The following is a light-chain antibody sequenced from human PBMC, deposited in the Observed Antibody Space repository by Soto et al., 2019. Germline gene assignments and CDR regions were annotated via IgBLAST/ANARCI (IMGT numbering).Light chain of an antibody. J-gene: IGKJ1*01. CDR3: QQYRSSPLT. CDR1: QSVTSTY. V-gene: IGKV3-20*01. CDR2: GAS. Sequence: EIVLTQSPGTLSLSPGERATLSCRASQSVTSTYLAWYQQKPGQPPRLLIYGASSRATGIPDRFSGSGSVTDFTLTISRLAPEDFAVYYCQQYRSSPLTFGQGTKVEIK.